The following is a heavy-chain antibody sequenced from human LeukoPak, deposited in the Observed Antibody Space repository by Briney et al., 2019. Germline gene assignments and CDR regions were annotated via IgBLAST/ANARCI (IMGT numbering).Heavy chain of an antibody. CDR2: ISWDGGST. CDR1: GFTFGDYV. J-gene: IGHJ4*02. CDR3: ARDRDYYFEY. V-gene: IGHV3-43D*04. Sequence: QPGGSLRLSCAASGFTFGDYVMHWVRHTPAKGLEWASLISWDGGSTSYADSVKGRFTISRDNSKNSLYLQMNTLRPEDTALYYCARDRDYYFEYWGQGTPVTVSS. D-gene: IGHD3/OR15-3a*01.